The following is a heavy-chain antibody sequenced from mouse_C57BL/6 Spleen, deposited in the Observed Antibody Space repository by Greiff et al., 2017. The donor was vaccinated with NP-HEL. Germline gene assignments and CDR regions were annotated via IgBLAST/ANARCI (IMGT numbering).Heavy chain of an antibody. V-gene: IGHV5-4*01. CDR1: GFTFSSYA. D-gene: IGHD1-3*01. J-gene: IGHJ4*01. Sequence: EVQLVESGGGLVKPGGSLKLSCAASGFTFSSYAMSWVRQTPEKRLEWVATISDGGSYTYYPDNVKGRFTISRDNAKNNLYLQMSHLKSEDTAMYYCARDNFRYYYAMDYWGQGTSVTVSS. CDR3: ARDNFRYYYAMDY. CDR2: ISDGGSYT.